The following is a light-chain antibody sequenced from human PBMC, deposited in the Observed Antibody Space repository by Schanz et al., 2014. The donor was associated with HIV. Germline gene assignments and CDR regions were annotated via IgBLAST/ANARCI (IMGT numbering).Light chain of an antibody. Sequence: QAVVTQEPSLTVSPGGTVTLTCGSSTGAVTSGHYAYWFQQKPGQAPRTLIHDTNNRHSWTPARFSGSLLGGKAALTLSGXXXXDEADYYCLLSXXXXXXVVXXGGTXLTVL. CDR2: DTN. CDR1: TGAVTSGHY. J-gene: IGLJ2*01. V-gene: IGLV7-46*01. CDR3: LLSXXXXXXVV.